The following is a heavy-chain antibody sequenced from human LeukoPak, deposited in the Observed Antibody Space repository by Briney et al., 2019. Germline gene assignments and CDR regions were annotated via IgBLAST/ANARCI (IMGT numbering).Heavy chain of an antibody. CDR1: GFTFSSYS. V-gene: IGHV3-48*01. CDR3: ARAYHYDYVWESDDY. CDR2: ISSSSSTM. J-gene: IGHJ4*02. D-gene: IGHD3-16*01. Sequence: GGSLRLSCAASGFTFSSYSMNWVRQAPGKGLEWVSYISSSSSTMYYADSVKGRFTISRDNAKNSLYLQMNSLRAEDTAVYYCARAYHYDYVWESDDYWGQGTLVTVSS.